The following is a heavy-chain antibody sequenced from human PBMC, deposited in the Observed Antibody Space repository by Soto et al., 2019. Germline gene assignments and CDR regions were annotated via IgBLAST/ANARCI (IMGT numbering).Heavy chain of an antibody. V-gene: IGHV1-18*01. Sequence: QVHLVQSGAEVKKPGASVKVSCKCSGYTFTSYGITWVRQAPGQGLEWMGWISAHNDNTDYAQKLQGRVTVTRDTSTSTAYTALRSLRSDDTAVYYCARGRYGDYWGQGALVTVSS. CDR2: ISAHNDNT. D-gene: IGHD1-1*01. J-gene: IGHJ4*02. CDR1: GYTFTSYG. CDR3: ARGRYGDY.